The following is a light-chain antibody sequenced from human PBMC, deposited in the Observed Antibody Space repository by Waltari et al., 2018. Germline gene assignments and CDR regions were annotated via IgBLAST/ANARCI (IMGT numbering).Light chain of an antibody. CDR2: DAS. J-gene: IGKJ2*01. Sequence: DIQMTQSPSSLSASIGDRVTITCQASQDIINYLNWYQQTPGKAPKLLIYDASNLATGVPSRFSGGGPGTDFSLTITSLHPEDIATYFCQQYENLPYTFGQGTKLEIK. CDR1: QDIINY. CDR3: QQYENLPYT. V-gene: IGKV1-33*01.